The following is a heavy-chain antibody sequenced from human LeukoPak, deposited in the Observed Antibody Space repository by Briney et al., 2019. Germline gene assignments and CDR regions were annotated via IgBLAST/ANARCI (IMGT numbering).Heavy chain of an antibody. D-gene: IGHD1-14*01. CDR3: AHRRSGYNWNHWDFDY. V-gene: IGHV2-5*02. CDR1: GFSLRTSGVG. Sequence: SGPTLVQPTQTLTLTCTFSGFSLRTSGVGVDWIRQPPEKAPEWLAVVYWDDDKRYSPSLKSRLTITKVTSKNKVDLIMTNMDPVDTATYYCAHRRSGYNWNHWDFDYWGQGSLVTVSS. CDR2: VYWDDDK. J-gene: IGHJ4*02.